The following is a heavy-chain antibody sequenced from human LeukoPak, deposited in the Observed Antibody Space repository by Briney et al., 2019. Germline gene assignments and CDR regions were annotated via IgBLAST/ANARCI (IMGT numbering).Heavy chain of an antibody. CDR3: ARDRSSSWASRWFDR. V-gene: IGHV4-59*01. CDR1: GGSISSYY. J-gene: IGHJ5*02. CDR2: IYYSGST. D-gene: IGHD6-13*01. Sequence: SETLSLTCTVSGGSISSYYWRWIRQPTGKGLEWIGYIYYSGSTNYNPSLKSRVTISVDTSKNQFSLKLSSVTAADTAVYYCARDRSSSWASRWFDRWGQGTLVTVSS.